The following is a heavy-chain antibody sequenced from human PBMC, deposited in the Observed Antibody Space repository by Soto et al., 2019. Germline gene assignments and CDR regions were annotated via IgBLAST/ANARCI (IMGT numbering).Heavy chain of an antibody. J-gene: IGHJ5*02. D-gene: IGHD2-2*01. Sequence: QVQLQESGPGLVKPSETLSLTCTVSGVSISNYYWSWIRQSPGKGLEWIGYIHHSGSTNYNPSLKCRVTISVDTPKNQFSLKLSSVTAADTAVYYCARSPVVPVALGVNWFDPWGQGALVTVSS. V-gene: IGHV4-59*08. CDR1: GVSISNYY. CDR2: IHHSGST. CDR3: ARSPVVPVALGVNWFDP.